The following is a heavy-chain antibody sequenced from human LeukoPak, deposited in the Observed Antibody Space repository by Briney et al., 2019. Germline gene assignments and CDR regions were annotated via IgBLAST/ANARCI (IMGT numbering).Heavy chain of an antibody. J-gene: IGHJ4*02. D-gene: IGHD4-11*01. CDR2: FTPNGGST. V-gene: IGHV1-46*01. CDR3: ARAGRVYSNSGMYYFDY. CDR1: GYLLTNFY. Sequence: ASVKVSCKASGYLLTNFYIHWVRQAPGQGLEWMGVFTPNGGSTSYAQKFQDRVTMTRDTSTTTVYMELSSLRPEDTAVFYCARAGRVYSNSGMYYFDYWGQGTLVTVSS.